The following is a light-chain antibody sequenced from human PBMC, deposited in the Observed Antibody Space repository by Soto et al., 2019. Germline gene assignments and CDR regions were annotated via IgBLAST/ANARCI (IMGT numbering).Light chain of an antibody. Sequence: DIVMTQSPDSLAVSLGERATINCKSSQSVLYSSKNKNNLAWYQQKPGQLPKLLIYWTSTRESGVPDRFSGSGSGTDFTLTISSLQAEDVPVYYCQQYYSTPSWTFGQGTQVEIK. J-gene: IGKJ1*01. CDR3: QQYYSTPSWT. CDR2: WTS. CDR1: QSVLYSSKNKNN. V-gene: IGKV4-1*01.